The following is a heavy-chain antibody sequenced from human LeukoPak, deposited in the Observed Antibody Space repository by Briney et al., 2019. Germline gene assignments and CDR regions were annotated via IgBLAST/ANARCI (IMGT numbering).Heavy chain of an antibody. J-gene: IGHJ3*02. CDR3: ARGVVLGQDDAFDI. Sequence: SETLSLTCTVSGGSISNYYWSWIRQPPGKGLEWNGYIFYRGSIDYSPSLQSRVTISVDTSKNHLSLRLTSVTAADTAVYFCARGVVLGQDDAFDIWGRGTMVTVSS. CDR2: IFYRGSI. V-gene: IGHV4-59*12. CDR1: GGSISNYY. D-gene: IGHD3/OR15-3a*01.